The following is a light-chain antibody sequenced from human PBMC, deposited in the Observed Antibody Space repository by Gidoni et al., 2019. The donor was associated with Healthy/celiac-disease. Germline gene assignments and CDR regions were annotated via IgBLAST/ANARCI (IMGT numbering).Light chain of an antibody. CDR3: AAWDDSLSGPV. Sequence: QSVLTQPPSSSGTPGQSVTISCSGISSNIGSNYVYWYQQIPGTAPKLLIYRNNQRPSGVPDRFSGSKSGTSAFLAISGLRSEDEADYYCAAWDDSLSGPVFGGGTKLTVL. V-gene: IGLV1-47*01. J-gene: IGLJ2*01. CDR2: RNN. CDR1: SSNIGSNY.